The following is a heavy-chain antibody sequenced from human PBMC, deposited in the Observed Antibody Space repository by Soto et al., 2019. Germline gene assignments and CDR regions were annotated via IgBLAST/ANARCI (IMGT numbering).Heavy chain of an antibody. CDR1: GYTFTSYA. Sequence: QVQLVQSGAEEKKPGASVKVSCKASGYTFTSYAMHWVRQAPGQRLEWMGWINAGNGNTKYSQKFQGRVTITRDTPASTANMELSSLRSEDTAVYYCAREGYGYGDLGIWGQGTMVTVSS. D-gene: IGHD4-17*01. CDR3: AREGYGYGDLGI. J-gene: IGHJ3*02. CDR2: INAGNGNT. V-gene: IGHV1-3*05.